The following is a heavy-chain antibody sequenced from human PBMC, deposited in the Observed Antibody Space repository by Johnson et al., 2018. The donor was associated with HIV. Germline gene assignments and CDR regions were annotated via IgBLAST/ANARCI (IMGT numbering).Heavy chain of an antibody. D-gene: IGHD5-18*01. Sequence: VQLVESGGGLVQPGGSLRLSCAASGFTFSSYWMHWVRQAPGKGLVWVSRINSDGSSTSYADSVKGRFTISRDNAKNSLYLQMNSLRAEDTALYYCAKTHTYGGAFDIWGQGTMVTVSS. CDR3: AKTHTYGGAFDI. CDR2: INSDGSST. J-gene: IGHJ3*02. V-gene: IGHV3-74*02. CDR1: GFTFSSYW.